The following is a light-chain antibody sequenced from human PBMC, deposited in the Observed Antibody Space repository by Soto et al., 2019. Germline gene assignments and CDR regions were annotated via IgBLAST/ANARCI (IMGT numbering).Light chain of an antibody. CDR1: QGISSA. Sequence: AIELTQSPSSLSASVGDSVTITCRASQGISSALAWYQQTPGRAPKLLIYDASTLESGVPSRFSGSRSGTDFTLTITSLQPEDFATYYCQQSYGTPITFGQGTRLEI. J-gene: IGKJ5*01. CDR3: QQSYGTPIT. V-gene: IGKV1-13*02. CDR2: DAS.